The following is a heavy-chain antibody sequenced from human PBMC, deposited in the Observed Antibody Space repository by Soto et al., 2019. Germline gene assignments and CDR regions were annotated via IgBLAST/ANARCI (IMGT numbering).Heavy chain of an antibody. CDR3: ATLGYYFDY. V-gene: IGHV3-30-3*01. CDR1: GFTFSSYA. CDR2: ISYDGSNK. Sequence: PGGSLRLSCAASGFTFSSYAMHWVRQAPGKGLEWVAVISYDGSNKYYADSVKGRFTISRDNSKNTLYLQMNSLRAEDTAVYYCATLGYYFDYWGQGTLVTVSS. J-gene: IGHJ4*02.